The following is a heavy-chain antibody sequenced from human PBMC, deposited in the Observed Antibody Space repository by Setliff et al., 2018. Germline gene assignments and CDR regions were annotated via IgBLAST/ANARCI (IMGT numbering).Heavy chain of an antibody. D-gene: IGHD3-3*01. CDR1: GGSTNSRTYY. J-gene: IGHJ6*03. CDR3: ARMSGFLYLDV. V-gene: IGHV4-61*09. Sequence: SETLSLTCTVSGGSTNSRTYYWSWIRQSAGKGLEWIGHIYTSWSTVYNPSLKSRVTMSVDTSKNQFSLELTSVTAADTAVYYCARMSGFLYLDVWGNGTTVTVSS. CDR2: IYTSWST.